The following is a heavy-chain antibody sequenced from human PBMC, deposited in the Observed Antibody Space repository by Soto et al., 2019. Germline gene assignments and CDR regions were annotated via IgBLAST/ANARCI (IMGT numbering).Heavy chain of an antibody. V-gene: IGHV4-59*12. CDR3: ARGGISHWAYFYYMDV. D-gene: IGHD2-21*01. J-gene: IGHJ6*03. Sequence: SETLTLTCTVSGGSISSYYWSWIRQPPGKGLEWIGYIYYSGSTNYNPSLKSRVTISVDTSKNQFSLTLSSVTAADTATYYCARGGISHWAYFYYMDVWDRGTTVTVSS. CDR2: IYYSGST. CDR1: GGSISSYY.